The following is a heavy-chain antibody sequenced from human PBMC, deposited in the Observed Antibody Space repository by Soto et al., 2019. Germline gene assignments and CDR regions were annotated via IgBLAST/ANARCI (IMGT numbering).Heavy chain of an antibody. D-gene: IGHD5-12*01. CDR3: ARASGYSGYLYYYGMDV. V-gene: IGHV1-69*13. Sequence: GASVKVSCKASGCTFSSYAISCVRQAPGQGLEWMGGIIPIFGTANYAQKFQGRVTITADESTSTAYMELSSLRSEDTAVYYCARASGYSGYLYYYGMDVWGQGTTVTVS. CDR2: IIPIFGTA. J-gene: IGHJ6*02. CDR1: GCTFSSYA.